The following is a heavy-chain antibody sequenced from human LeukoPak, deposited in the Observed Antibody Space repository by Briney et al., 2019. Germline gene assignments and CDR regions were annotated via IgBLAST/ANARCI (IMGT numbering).Heavy chain of an antibody. J-gene: IGHJ5*02. CDR1: GFTFSSYA. D-gene: IGHD6-13*01. Sequence: GWSLRLSCASSGFTFSSYAMSWVRQAPGKGLDGVSAISGSGGSTYYADSVKGRFTISRDNSKNTLSLQMNSLRAEDTAVYYCAKDHNSSWTHWFDPWGQGHLVTVSS. CDR2: ISGSGGST. V-gene: IGHV3-23*01. CDR3: AKDHNSSWTHWFDP.